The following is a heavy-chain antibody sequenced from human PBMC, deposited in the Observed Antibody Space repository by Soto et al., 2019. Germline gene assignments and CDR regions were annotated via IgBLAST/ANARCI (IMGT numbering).Heavy chain of an antibody. J-gene: IGHJ4*02. CDR1: GGPISSYY. Sequence: SETLSLTCTVSGGPISSYYWSWIRQPPGKGLEWIGHIYYSGSTNYNPSLKSRVTISVDTSKNQFSLKLSSVTAADTAVYYCARHLTIFGVALDYWGEGTLVTVSS. CDR2: IYYSGST. V-gene: IGHV4-59*08. CDR3: ARHLTIFGVALDY. D-gene: IGHD3-3*01.